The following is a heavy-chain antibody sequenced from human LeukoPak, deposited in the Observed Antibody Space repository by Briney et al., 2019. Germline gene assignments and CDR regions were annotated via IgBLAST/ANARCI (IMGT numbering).Heavy chain of an antibody. CDR3: VRGRGNGRPENYFDY. D-gene: IGHD2-8*01. CDR1: GSTFTSYD. J-gene: IGHJ4*02. CDR2: MNPNSGNT. V-gene: IGHV1-8*01. Sequence: GASVTLSCNAAGSTFTSYDINWVRQATGQGLEWMGWMNPNSGNTGYPQKFPGRVTMTRNTSITTAYMELRSLRSEDTAVYYCVRGRGNGRPENYFDYWGQGTLVTVSS.